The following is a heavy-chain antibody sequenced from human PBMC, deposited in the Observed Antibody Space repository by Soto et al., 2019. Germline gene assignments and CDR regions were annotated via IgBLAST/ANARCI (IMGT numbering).Heavy chain of an antibody. CDR2: ISWNSGSI. CDR3: AKVAISMVRGVIIYYGLDV. V-gene: IGHV3-9*01. D-gene: IGHD3-10*01. CDR1: GFTFDDYA. J-gene: IGHJ6*02. Sequence: EVQLVESGGGLVQPGRSLRLSCAASGFTFDDYAMHWVRQAPGKGLEWVSGISWNSGSIGSADSVKGRFTISRDNAKTALYLQINSLRAEDTAFYYFAKVAISMVRGVIIYYGLDVWGQGTTVTVSS.